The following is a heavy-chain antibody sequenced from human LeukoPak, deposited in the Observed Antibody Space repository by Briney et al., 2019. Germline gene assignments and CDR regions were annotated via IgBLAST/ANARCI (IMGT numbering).Heavy chain of an antibody. CDR3: ALVTSGNWWFDP. J-gene: IGHJ5*02. V-gene: IGHV1-2*02. Sequence: ASVKVSCKASRHTFTVYHVHWVRQAPGQGLEWMGWINPDSGVTNYAHNLQARVTMTRDTSISTVFLDLSSLRSDDTAVCYCALVTSGNWWFDPWGQGTLVTVSS. CDR2: INPDSGVT. CDR1: RHTFTVYH. D-gene: IGHD2-21*02.